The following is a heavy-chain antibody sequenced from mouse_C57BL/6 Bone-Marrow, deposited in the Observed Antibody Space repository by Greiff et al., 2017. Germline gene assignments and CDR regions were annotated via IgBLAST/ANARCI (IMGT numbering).Heavy chain of an antibody. CDR2: ISYDGSN. CDR1: GYSITSGYY. D-gene: IGHD2-3*01. CDR3: AREDDGYYLAWFAY. Sequence: EVQLQQSGPGLVKPSQSLSLTCSVTGYSITSGYYWNWIRQFPGNKLEWMGYISYDGSNNYNPSLKNRISITRDTSKNQFFLKLNSVTTEDTATYYCAREDDGYYLAWFAYWGQGTLVTVSA. J-gene: IGHJ3*01. V-gene: IGHV3-6*01.